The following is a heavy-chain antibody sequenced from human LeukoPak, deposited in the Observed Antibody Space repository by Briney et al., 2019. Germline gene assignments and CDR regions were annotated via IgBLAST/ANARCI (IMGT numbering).Heavy chain of an antibody. CDR2: IYYSGST. CDR1: GGSISSYY. V-gene: IGHV4-59*01. CDR3: ARVCRYSYGFSRAFDI. Sequence: SETLSLTCTVSGGSISSYYWSWIRQPPGKGLEWIGYIYYSGSTNYNPSLKSRVTISVDTSKNQFSLKLSSVTAADTAVYYCARVCRYSYGFSRAFDIWGQGTMVTV. D-gene: IGHD5-18*01. J-gene: IGHJ3*02.